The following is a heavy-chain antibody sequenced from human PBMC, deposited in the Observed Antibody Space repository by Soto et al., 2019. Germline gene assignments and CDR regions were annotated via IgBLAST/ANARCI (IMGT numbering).Heavy chain of an antibody. J-gene: IGHJ6*03. CDR2: IIPILGIA. CDR3: AIKIAAAGTWGGNYYYYMDV. CDR1: GGTFISYT. V-gene: IGHV1-69*02. D-gene: IGHD6-13*01. Sequence: ASVKVSCKASGGTFISYTISWVRQAPGQGLEWMGRIIPILGIANYAQKFQGRVTITADKSTSTAYMELSSLRSEDTAVYYCAIKIAAAGTWGGNYYYYMDVWGKGTTVTVSS.